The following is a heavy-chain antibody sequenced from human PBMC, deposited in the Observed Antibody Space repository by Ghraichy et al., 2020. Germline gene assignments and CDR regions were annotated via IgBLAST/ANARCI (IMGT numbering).Heavy chain of an antibody. D-gene: IGHD2-2*01. CDR2: ISSSSSYI. CDR1: GFTFSSYS. Sequence: GGSLRLSCAASGFTFSSYSMNWVRQAPGKGLEWVSSISSSSSYIYYADSVKGRFTISRDNAKNSLYLQMNSLRAEDTAVYYCARESRYCSSETPGCYYGMDVWGQGTTVTVSS. V-gene: IGHV3-21*01. CDR3: ARESRYCSSETPGCYYGMDV. J-gene: IGHJ6*02.